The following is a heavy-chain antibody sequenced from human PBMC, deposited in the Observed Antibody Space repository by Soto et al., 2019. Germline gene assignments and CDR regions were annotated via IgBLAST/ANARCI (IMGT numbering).Heavy chain of an antibody. CDR1: GDSISTDRYY. V-gene: IGHV4-31*03. CDR2: IHYSGST. J-gene: IGHJ4*02. Sequence: QVQLQESGPGLVKPSQTLSLTCSVSGDSISTDRYYWSWIRQHPGKGLDWIGFIHYSGSTYYNPSLKSRVTMSVDTSNNRFSLRLTSVTSADTAVYFCARVLIREAAAGQPDYWGQGTLVTVSS. D-gene: IGHD6-13*01. CDR3: ARVLIREAAAGQPDY.